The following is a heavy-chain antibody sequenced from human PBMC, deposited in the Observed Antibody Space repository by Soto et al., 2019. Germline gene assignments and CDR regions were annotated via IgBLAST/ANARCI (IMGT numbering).Heavy chain of an antibody. V-gene: IGHV3-30*18. CDR3: AKAPARALTLSYYYAGMDI. J-gene: IGHJ6*02. D-gene: IGHD3-9*01. CDR2: ISYDGSNT. CDR1: GFTFSNYG. Sequence: QVQLVESGGGVVQPGRSLRLSCAASGFTFSNYGMHWVRQAPGKGLEWVAVISYDGSNTYYADSVKGRFTISRDNSMNTLNLQMNSLRADDMAVYYGAKAPARALTLSYYYAGMDIWDQGTTVTVSS.